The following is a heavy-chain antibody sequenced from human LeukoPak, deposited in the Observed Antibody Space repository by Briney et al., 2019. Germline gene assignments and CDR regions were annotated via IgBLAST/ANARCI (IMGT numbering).Heavy chain of an antibody. J-gene: IGHJ6*03. V-gene: IGHV4-61*01. D-gene: IGHD3-16*01. CDR3: ARETSQKGAHYMDV. CDR2: IYYSGST. Sequence: SETLSLTCTGSGGSISSSSYYWGWIRQPPGKGLEWIGYIYYSGSTNYNPSLKSRVTISVDTSKNQFSLKLSSVTAADTAVYYCARETSQKGAHYMDVWGKGTTVTISS. CDR1: GGSISSSSYY.